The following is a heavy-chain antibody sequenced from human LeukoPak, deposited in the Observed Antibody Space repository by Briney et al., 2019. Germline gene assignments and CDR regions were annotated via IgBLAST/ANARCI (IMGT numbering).Heavy chain of an antibody. CDR3: ARVPRSGSYSSY. J-gene: IGHJ4*02. CDR2: INHSGST. D-gene: IGHD1-26*01. V-gene: IGHV4-34*01. CDR1: GGSFSGYY. Sequence: SETLSLTCAVYGGSFSGYYWSWIRQPPGKGLEWIGEINHSGSTNYNPSLKSRVTISVDTSKNQFSLKLSSVAAADTAVYYCARVPRSGSYSSYWGQGTLVTVSS.